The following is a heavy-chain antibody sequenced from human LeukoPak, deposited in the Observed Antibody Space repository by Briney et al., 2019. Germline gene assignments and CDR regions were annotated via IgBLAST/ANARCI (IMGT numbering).Heavy chain of an antibody. CDR1: GYTFTDYY. V-gene: IGHV1-2*02. Sequence: GASVKVSCKASGYTFTDYYMHWVRQAPGQGLEWMGWINPNSGGTNYAQKFRGRVTMTRDTSISTAYMELSRLRSDDTAVYYCARVESYYDRSGWTPFDIWGQGTMVTVSS. J-gene: IGHJ3*02. CDR3: ARVESYYDRSGWTPFDI. CDR2: INPNSGGT. D-gene: IGHD3-22*01.